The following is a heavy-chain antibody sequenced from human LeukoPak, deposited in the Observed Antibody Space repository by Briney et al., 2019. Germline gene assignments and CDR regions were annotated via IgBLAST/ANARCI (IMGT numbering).Heavy chain of an antibody. CDR3: ARERPFYFDY. CDR2: IKQDGSEK. Sequence: GGSLRLSCAASGFTSSTYRMSWVRQAPGKGLEWVANIKQDGSEKYYVDSVKGRFTISRDNAKNSLYLEMNSLRAEDTAVYYCARERPFYFDYWGQGTLVTVSS. J-gene: IGHJ4*02. V-gene: IGHV3-7*01. CDR1: GFTSSTYR. D-gene: IGHD1-1*01.